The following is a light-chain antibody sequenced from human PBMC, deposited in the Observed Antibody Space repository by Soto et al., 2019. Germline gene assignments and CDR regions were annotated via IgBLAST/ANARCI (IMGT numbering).Light chain of an antibody. CDR2: EVS. CDR3: SSYGGSDKYVV. V-gene: IGLV2-8*01. CDR1: SSDIGGYNF. Sequence: QSALTQPPSASGSPGQSVTISCTGTSSDIGGYNFVSWYQQHPGKAPKLMIYEVSVRPSGVPGRFSGSKSGNTASLTVSGLQAEDEADYYCSSYGGSDKYVVFGGGTQLTVL. J-gene: IGLJ2*01.